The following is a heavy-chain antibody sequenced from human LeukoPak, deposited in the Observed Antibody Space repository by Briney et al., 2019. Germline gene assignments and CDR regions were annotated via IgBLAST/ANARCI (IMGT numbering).Heavy chain of an antibody. J-gene: IGHJ4*02. CDR1: GGTFSSYA. CDR3: ASRVATMYPFDY. V-gene: IGHV1-69*13. D-gene: IGHD5-12*01. Sequence: GASVKVSCKASGGTFSSYAISWVQQAPGQGLEWMGGIIPIFGTANYAQKFQGRVTITADESTSTAYMELSSLRSEDTAVYYCASRVATMYPFDYWGQGTLVTVSS. CDR2: IIPIFGTA.